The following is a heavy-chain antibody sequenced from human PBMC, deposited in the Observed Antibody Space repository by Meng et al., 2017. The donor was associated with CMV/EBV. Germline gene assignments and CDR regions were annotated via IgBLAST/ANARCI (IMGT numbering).Heavy chain of an antibody. CDR3: ARDGHRGSSWYSDYYYYGMDV. D-gene: IGHD6-13*01. CDR2: IGTGGDT. CDR1: GFAFSSYA. V-gene: IGHV3-47*02. Sequence: GESLKISCAASGFAFSSYALHWVRRAPGKGLEWVSAIGTGGDTYYADSVMGRFTISRDNAKKSLYLQMNSLRAEDTAVYYCARDGHRGSSWYSDYYYYGMDVWGQGTTVTVSS. J-gene: IGHJ6*02.